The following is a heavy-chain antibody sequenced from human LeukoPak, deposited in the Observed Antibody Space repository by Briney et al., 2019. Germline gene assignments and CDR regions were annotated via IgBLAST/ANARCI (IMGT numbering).Heavy chain of an antibody. V-gene: IGHV3-7*01. CDR2: INKDGSQI. D-gene: IGHD2-21*02. CDR3: VACDCGAGDSFDL. J-gene: IGHJ3*01. Sequence: GGSLRLSCAASGFTFSIYWMSWVRQAPGKGLEWVANINKDGSQIYYADSVKGRFTISRDNAKNSFFLQMSSLRAEDTSVYYCVACDCGAGDSFDLWGRGTMVTVSS. CDR1: GFTFSIYW.